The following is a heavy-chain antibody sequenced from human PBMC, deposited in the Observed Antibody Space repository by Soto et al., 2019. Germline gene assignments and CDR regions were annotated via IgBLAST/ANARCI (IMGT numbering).Heavy chain of an antibody. CDR3: ATSYGNAWYTY. CDR2: IYYSGST. Sequence: PSETLSLTCTFSGGSISSGGYYWSWIRQHPGKGLEWIGYIYYSGSTYYNPSLKSRVTISVDTSKNQFSLKLSSVTAADTAVYYCATSYGNAWYTYWGQGTQVTVSS. V-gene: IGHV4-31*03. CDR1: GGSISSGGYY. D-gene: IGHD6-13*01. J-gene: IGHJ4*02.